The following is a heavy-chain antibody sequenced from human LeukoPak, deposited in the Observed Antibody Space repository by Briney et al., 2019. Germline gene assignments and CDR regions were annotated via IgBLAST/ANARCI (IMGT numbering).Heavy chain of an antibody. CDR2: IHRGGTT. V-gene: IGHV3-66*02. D-gene: IGHD2/OR15-2a*01. J-gene: IGHJ4*02. CDR3: AISTSNKDFDY. CDR1: GLTASSIASTDY. Sequence: GGSLRLSCGVSGLTASSIASTDYMSWVRQAPGKGLECVSVIHRGGTTNYADSVKGRFTISRDNSRNTLSLQMNSLRVEDTALYYCAISTSNKDFDYWGQGTPVSVSS.